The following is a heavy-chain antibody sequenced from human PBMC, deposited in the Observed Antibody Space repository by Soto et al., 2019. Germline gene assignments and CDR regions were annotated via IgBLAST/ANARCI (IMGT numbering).Heavy chain of an antibody. Sequence: SETLSLTCPCSGFSISNRNYFWGWIRQPPGKGLERIGSFYYGGTTNYNPSLKSRVTISVDTSKNQFFLKLSSVTAADTAVYYCARACSGGSCYSSFDYWGQGTLVTVSS. CDR1: GFSISNRNYF. CDR2: FYYGGTT. J-gene: IGHJ4*02. D-gene: IGHD2-15*01. CDR3: ARACSGGSCYSSFDY. V-gene: IGHV4-39*01.